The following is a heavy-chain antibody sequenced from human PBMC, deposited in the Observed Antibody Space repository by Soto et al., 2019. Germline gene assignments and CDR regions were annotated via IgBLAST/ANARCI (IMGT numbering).Heavy chain of an antibody. CDR3: ARGGLRQCINGVCDKDGFWDY. J-gene: IGHJ4*02. D-gene: IGHD2-8*01. Sequence: SETLSLTCTVSGGSVSSGGYYWSWIRQHPGTGLEWIGYIYYSGTTYFNPSLKSRASISLDTSKNEFSLKLTSVTAADTAVYYCARGGLRQCINGVCDKDGFWDYWGQGALVTVSS. CDR1: GGSVSSGGYY. V-gene: IGHV4-31*03. CDR2: IYYSGTT.